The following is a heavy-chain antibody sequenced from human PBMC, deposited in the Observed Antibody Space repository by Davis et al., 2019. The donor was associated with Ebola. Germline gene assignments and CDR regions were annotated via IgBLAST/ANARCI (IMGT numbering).Heavy chain of an antibody. Sequence: GESLKISCAASGFTFSSYAMSWVRQAPGKGLEWVSAISGSGGSTYYADSVKGRFTISRDNAKASLYLQMNSLKTGDTAFYYCARDLGRVTVGNWGQGTLVTVSS. CDR2: ISGSGGST. V-gene: IGHV3-23*01. CDR1: GFTFSSYA. J-gene: IGHJ4*02. D-gene: IGHD4-17*01. CDR3: ARDLGRVTVGN.